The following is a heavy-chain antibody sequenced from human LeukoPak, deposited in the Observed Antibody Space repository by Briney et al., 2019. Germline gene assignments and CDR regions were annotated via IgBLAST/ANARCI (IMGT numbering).Heavy chain of an antibody. Sequence: GGSLRLSCAASGFTFSSYSMNWVRQAPGKGLEWVSSISSSSSYIYYADSVKGRSTISRDNAKNSLYLQMNSRRAEDTAVYYCARDRDSSGWVDYWGQGTLVTVSS. CDR1: GFTFSSYS. V-gene: IGHV3-21*01. D-gene: IGHD6-19*01. CDR2: ISSSSSYI. J-gene: IGHJ4*02. CDR3: ARDRDSSGWVDY.